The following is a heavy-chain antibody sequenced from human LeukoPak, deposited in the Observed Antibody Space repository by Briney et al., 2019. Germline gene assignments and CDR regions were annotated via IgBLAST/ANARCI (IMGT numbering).Heavy chain of an antibody. CDR3: TGSFGELSFFAH. D-gene: IGHD3-10*01. CDR2: IKSKTDGGTT. J-gene: IGHJ4*02. Sequence: GGSLRLSCAASGFTFSNAWMSWVRQAPGKGLEWVGRIKSKTDGGTTDYAAPVKGRFTISRDDSKDTLYLQMDSLKTEDTAVYYCTGSFGELSFFAHWGQGTPVTVSS. CDR1: GFTFSNAW. V-gene: IGHV3-15*01.